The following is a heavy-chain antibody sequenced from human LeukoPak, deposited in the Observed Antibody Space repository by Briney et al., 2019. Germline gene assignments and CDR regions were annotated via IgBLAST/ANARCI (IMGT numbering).Heavy chain of an antibody. CDR3: AKYSYGSGSSSWFDP. D-gene: IGHD3-10*01. CDR1: GFTFSSFA. J-gene: IGHJ5*02. V-gene: IGHV3-23*01. CDR2: ISGSGGST. Sequence: GGSLRLSCAAYGFTFSSFAMIWVRQAQGKGLEWVSAISGSGGSTYYADSGKGRFTIYRDTSKNTLYLQMNRLRAWDTAVYYRAKYSYGSGSSSWFDPWGQGTLVTVSS.